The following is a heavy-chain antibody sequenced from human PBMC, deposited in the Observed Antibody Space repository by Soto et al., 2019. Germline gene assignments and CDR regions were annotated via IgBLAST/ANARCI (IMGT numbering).Heavy chain of an antibody. V-gene: IGHV4-59*01. CDR1: GGSISSYY. J-gene: IGHJ6*02. CDR3: AATRGGVVGMDV. Sequence: PSETLSLTCTVSGGSISSYYGSWIRQPPGKGLEWIGYIYYSGSTNYNPSLKSRVTISVDTSKNQFSLKLSSVTAADTAVYYCAATRGGVVGMDVWGQGTTVTVSS. CDR2: IYYSGST. D-gene: IGHD3-16*01.